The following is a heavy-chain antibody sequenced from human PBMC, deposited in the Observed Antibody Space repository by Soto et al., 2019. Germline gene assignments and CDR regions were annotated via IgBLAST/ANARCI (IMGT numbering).Heavy chain of an antibody. D-gene: IGHD3-3*01. CDR3: ARGRRILGVVPHMDV. V-gene: IGHV1-2*04. CDR2: INPNSGGT. CDR1: GYTFTGYY. J-gene: IGHJ6*03. Sequence: EASVKVSCKASGYTFTGYYMHWVRQAPGQGLEWMGWINPNSGGTNYAQKFQGWVTMTRDTSISTAYMELSRLRSDDTAVYYCARGRRILGVVPHMDVWGKGTTVTVSS.